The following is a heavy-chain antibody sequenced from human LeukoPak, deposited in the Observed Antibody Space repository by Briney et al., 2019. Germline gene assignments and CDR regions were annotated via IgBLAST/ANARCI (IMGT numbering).Heavy chain of an antibody. D-gene: IGHD3-16*01. J-gene: IGHJ4*02. CDR2: FHNSGTS. CDR3: TRGAGWLIDN. V-gene: IGHV4-59*01. CDR1: DDPISDYH. Sequence: SETLSLTCTVSDDPISDYHRVWIRQPPGKGLEWIGYFHNSGTSTYNPSLKSRVTISADTSKNQFSLKLNSLTTADTAVYYCTRGAGWLIDNWGQGTLVTVSS.